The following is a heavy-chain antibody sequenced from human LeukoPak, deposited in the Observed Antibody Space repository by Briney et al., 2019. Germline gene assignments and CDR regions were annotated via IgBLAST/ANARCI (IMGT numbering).Heavy chain of an antibody. J-gene: IGHJ4*02. CDR1: GFTFSSYG. D-gene: IGHD6-13*01. CDR2: ISYDGSNK. Sequence: GGSLRLSCAASGFTFSSYGMHWVRQAPGKGLEWVAVISYDGSNKYYADSVKGRFTTSRDNSKNTLYLQMNSLRAEDTAVYYCAKDRGIAAAGITGYFDYRGQGTLVTVSS. V-gene: IGHV3-30*18. CDR3: AKDRGIAAAGITGYFDY.